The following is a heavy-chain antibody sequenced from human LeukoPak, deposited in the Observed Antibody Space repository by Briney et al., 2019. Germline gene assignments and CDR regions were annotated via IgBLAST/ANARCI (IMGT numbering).Heavy chain of an antibody. CDR3: VRTHSSGYYYFDS. J-gene: IGHJ4*02. D-gene: IGHD3-22*01. CDR1: GFTFRSHW. CDR2: IDGDESAT. V-gene: IGHV3-74*01. Sequence: AGGSLRLSCAASGFTFRSHWMHWVRQAPGKGLIWVSRIDGDESATYYGDSVKGRFTISRDNAKNTLYLQMNSLRVEDTAVYYCVRTHSSGYYYFDSWGQGTPVTVSS.